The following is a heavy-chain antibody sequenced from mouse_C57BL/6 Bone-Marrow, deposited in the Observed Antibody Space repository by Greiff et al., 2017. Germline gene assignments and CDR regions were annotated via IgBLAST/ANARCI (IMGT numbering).Heavy chain of an antibody. V-gene: IGHV2-2*01. D-gene: IGHD2-2*01. J-gene: IGHJ2*01. Sequence: VKLMESGPGLVQPSQSLSITCTVSGFSLTSYGVHWVRQSPGKGLEWLGVIWSGGSTDYNAALISRLRISKDNSKSQVFFKMNSLHADDTAIYYCARKGSMVTSGDYWGQGTTLTVSS. CDR3: ARKGSMVTSGDY. CDR2: IWSGGST. CDR1: GFSLTSYG.